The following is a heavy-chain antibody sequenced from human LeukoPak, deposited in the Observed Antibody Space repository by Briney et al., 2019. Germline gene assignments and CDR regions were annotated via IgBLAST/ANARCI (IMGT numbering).Heavy chain of an antibody. CDR2: IYYSGST. Sequence: SETLSLTCTVSGGSLSSGDYYWSWIRQPPGKGLEWIGYIYYSGSTYYNPSLKSRVTITVDTSKNQFSLKLSSVTAADTAVYYCARGQLWLDYWGQGTLVTVSS. D-gene: IGHD5-18*01. CDR3: ARGQLWLDY. J-gene: IGHJ4*02. CDR1: GGSLSSGDYY. V-gene: IGHV4-30-4*08.